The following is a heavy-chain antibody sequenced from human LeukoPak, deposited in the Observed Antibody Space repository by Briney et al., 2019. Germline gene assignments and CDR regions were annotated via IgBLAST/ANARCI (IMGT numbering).Heavy chain of an antibody. D-gene: IGHD3-10*01. V-gene: IGHV3-48*03. Sequence: GGSLRLSCVASGFSFRSYELNWVRQAPGKGLEWISYISNSAGTIHYADSVKGRFTISRDNVKNSVYLQMNSLRAEDTAVYFCPRGYFYGSGTYHLDYWGRGPLVIV. CDR3: PRGYFYGSGTYHLDY. CDR1: GFSFRSYE. CDR2: ISNSAGTI. J-gene: IGHJ4*02.